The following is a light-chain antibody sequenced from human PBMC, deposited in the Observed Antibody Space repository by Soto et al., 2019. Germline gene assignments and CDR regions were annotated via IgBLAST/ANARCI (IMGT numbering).Light chain of an antibody. V-gene: IGLV1-40*01. J-gene: IGLJ3*02. Sequence: QSVLTQPPSVSGARGQRVSISCTGSSSNIGAGYDVHWYQQIPGKAPKLLIYGNKIRPSGVPDRISGSKSCTSASLAITGLQAEDEADYYCQSYDSSLSAWVFGGGTKVTVL. CDR3: QSYDSSLSAWV. CDR1: SSNIGAGYD. CDR2: GNK.